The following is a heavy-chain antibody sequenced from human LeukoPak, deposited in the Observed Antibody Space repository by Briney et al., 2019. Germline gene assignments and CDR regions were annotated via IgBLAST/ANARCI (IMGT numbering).Heavy chain of an antibody. CDR3: AREEGGSGSSYFYYMDV. V-gene: IGHV4-61*02. J-gene: IGHJ6*03. CDR1: GGSISSGSYY. Sequence: PSQTLSLTCTVSGGSISSGSYYWTWIRQRAGKGLEWIGRIYTSGSTNYNPSLKSRVTISVDTSKNQFSLKLSSVTAADTAVYYCAREEGGSGSSYFYYMDVWGIGTTVTVSS. D-gene: IGHD3-10*01. CDR2: IYTSGST.